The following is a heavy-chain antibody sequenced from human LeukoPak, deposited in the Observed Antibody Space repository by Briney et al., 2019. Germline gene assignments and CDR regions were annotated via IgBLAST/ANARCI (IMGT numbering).Heavy chain of an antibody. CDR1: GFTFSTYG. J-gene: IGHJ4*02. D-gene: IGHD1-26*01. CDR2: VWYDGSNI. V-gene: IGHV3-33*01. Sequence: GRSLRLSCAASGFTFSTYGMHWVRQAPGKGLEWVAVVWYDGSNIHYVDSVKGRFTISRDNSKSTLYLQMNSLTAEDTAVYYCAREGYSGTYYFDYWGQGTLVTVSS. CDR3: AREGYSGTYYFDY.